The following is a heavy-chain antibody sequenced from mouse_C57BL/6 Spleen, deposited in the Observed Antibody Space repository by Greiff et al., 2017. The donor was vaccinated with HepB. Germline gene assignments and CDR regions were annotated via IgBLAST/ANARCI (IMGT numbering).Heavy chain of an antibody. CDR2: IRSKSNNYAT. D-gene: IGHD2-13*01. CDR3: VRRLTWGDMDY. CDR1: GFSFNTYA. V-gene: IGHV10-1*01. J-gene: IGHJ4*01. Sequence: EVQRVESGGGLVQPKGSLKLSCAASGFSFNTYAMNWVRQAPGKGLEWVARIRSKSNNYATYYADSVKDRFTISRDDSESMLYLQMNNLKTEDTAVYYCVRRLTWGDMDYWGQGTSVTVSS.